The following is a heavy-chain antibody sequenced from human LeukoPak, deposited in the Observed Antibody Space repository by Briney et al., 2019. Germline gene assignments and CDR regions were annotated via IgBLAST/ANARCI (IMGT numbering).Heavy chain of an antibody. V-gene: IGHV4-34*01. CDR2: INHSGST. J-gene: IGHJ4*02. Sequence: SETLSLTCAVYGGSFSGYYWSWIRQPPGKGLEWIGEINHSGSTNYNPSLKSRVTISVDKSKNQFSLNLNSVTAADTAVYYCARGRPVDYWGQGTLVTVSS. CDR1: GGSFSGYY. CDR3: ARGRPVDY.